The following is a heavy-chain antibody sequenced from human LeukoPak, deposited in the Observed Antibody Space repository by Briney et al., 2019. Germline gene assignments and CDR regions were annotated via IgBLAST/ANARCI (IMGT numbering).Heavy chain of an antibody. V-gene: IGHV3-48*03. CDR2: ISSSGDTI. Sequence: GGSLRLSCAASGFTFSSYEMNWVRQAPGKGLEWVSYISSSGDTIYYADSVKGRFTISRDNVKNSLYLQMNSLSAEDTGVYYCARVKGSGWYEVDYWGQGTLVTVSS. CDR1: GFTFSSYE. D-gene: IGHD6-19*01. J-gene: IGHJ4*02. CDR3: ARVKGSGWYEVDY.